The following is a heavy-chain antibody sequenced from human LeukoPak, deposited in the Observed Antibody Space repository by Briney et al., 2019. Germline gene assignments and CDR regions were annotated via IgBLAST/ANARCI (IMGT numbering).Heavy chain of an antibody. V-gene: IGHV3-11*06. CDR3: ARGGIAVAGFYYYYYMDV. CDR2: ISSSSSYI. CDR1: GFTFSDYY. J-gene: IGHJ6*03. Sequence: GGSLRLSCAASGFTFSDYYMSWIRQAPGKGLEWVSSISSSSSYIYYADSVKGRFTISRDNAKNSLYLQMNSLRAEDTAVYYCARGGIAVAGFYYYYYMDVWGKGTTVTISS. D-gene: IGHD6-19*01.